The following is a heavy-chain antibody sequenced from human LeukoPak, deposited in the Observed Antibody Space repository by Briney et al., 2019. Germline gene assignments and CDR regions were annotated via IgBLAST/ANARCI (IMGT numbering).Heavy chain of an antibody. CDR1: GGSFSGYY. J-gene: IGHJ4*02. CDR2: INHSGST. V-gene: IGHV4-34*01. D-gene: IGHD3-22*01. CDR3: AREREYFDSSGYLSYFDY. Sequence: SETLSLTCAVYGGSFSGYYWSWIRQPPGKGLEWIGEINHSGSTNYSPSLKSRVTISVDTSKNQFFLKLSSVTAADTAVYYCAREREYFDSSGYLSYFDYWSQGTLVAVSS.